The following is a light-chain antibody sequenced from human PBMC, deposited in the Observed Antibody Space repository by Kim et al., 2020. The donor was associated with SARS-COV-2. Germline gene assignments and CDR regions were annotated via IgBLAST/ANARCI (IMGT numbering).Light chain of an antibody. V-gene: IGKV3-15*01. J-gene: IGKJ5*01. CDR3: PEPHYWPG. CDR2: CCF. Sequence: VSPGERATLPCRARSGISRNLCWYQQKTGQAPKVLLFCCFTRAGCNPARLSGSWFGTEFPLTLSSLQSDDFATYYCPEPHYWPGFGQGTRLEIK. CDR1: SGISRN.